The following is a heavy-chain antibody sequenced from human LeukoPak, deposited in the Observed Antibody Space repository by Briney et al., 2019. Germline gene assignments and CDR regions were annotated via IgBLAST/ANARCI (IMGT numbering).Heavy chain of an antibody. CDR1: GFTISSNY. J-gene: IGHJ4*02. CDR3: ARGTVVVPAARSWDY. CDR2: IYSGGST. Sequence: GGSLRLSCAASGFTISSNYMGWVRQAPGKGLEWVSVIYSGGSTYYADSVKGRFTISRDNSKNTLYLQMNSLRAEDTAVYYCARGTVVVPAARSWDYWGQRTLVTVSS. V-gene: IGHV3-66*02. D-gene: IGHD2-2*01.